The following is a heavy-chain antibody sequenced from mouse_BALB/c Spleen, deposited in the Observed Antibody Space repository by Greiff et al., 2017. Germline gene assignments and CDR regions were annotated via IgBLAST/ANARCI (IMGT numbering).Heavy chain of an antibody. Sequence: DVKLQESGGGLVKPGGSLKLSCAASGFTFSDYYMYWVRQTPEKRLEWVATISDGGSYTYYPDSVKGRFTISRDNAKNNLYLQMSSLKSEDTAMYYCARDYYGNYEGYFDVWGAGTTVTVSS. V-gene: IGHV5-4*02. J-gene: IGHJ1*01. D-gene: IGHD2-1*01. CDR1: GFTFSDYY. CDR2: ISDGGSYT. CDR3: ARDYYGNYEGYFDV.